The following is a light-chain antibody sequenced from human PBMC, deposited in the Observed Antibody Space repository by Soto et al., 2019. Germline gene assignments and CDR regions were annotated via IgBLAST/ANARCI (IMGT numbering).Light chain of an antibody. V-gene: IGLV4-60*03. CDR1: SGHSSYI. CDR3: ETWDSNSWV. CDR2: LEGSGSY. J-gene: IGLJ3*02. Sequence: QSALTQSSSASASLGSSVKLTCTLSSGHSSYIIAWHQQQPGKAPRYLMKLEGSGSYNKGSGVPDRFSGSSSGADRYLTISNLHSEDEADYYCETWDSNSWVFGGGTKRTVL.